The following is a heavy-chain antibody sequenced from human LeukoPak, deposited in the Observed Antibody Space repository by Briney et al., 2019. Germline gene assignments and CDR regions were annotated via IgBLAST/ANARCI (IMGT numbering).Heavy chain of an antibody. CDR2: INHSGST. CDR1: GGSISSYY. D-gene: IGHD6-13*01. V-gene: IGHV4-34*01. CDR3: ARHVKSSSSRFGY. Sequence: SETLSLTCTVSGGSISSYYWSWIRRPPGKGLEWIGEINHSGSTNYNPSLKSRVTISVDTSKNQFSLKLSSVTAADTAVYYCARHVKSSSSRFGYWGQGALVTVSS. J-gene: IGHJ4*02.